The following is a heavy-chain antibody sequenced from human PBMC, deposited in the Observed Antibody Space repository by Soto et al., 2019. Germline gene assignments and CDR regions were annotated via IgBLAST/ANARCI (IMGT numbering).Heavy chain of an antibody. CDR1: GGTFSSYA. Sequence: QVQLVQSGAEVKKPGSSVKVSCKASGGTFSSYAISWVRQAPGQGREWMGGIIPIFGTANYAQKFQGRVTLTADKSTSTASMELSSLRSEDTAVYYCARRISLGPIYYYSYGMDVWGQGTTVTVSS. CDR2: IIPIFGTA. D-gene: IGHD3-10*01. V-gene: IGHV1-69*06. J-gene: IGHJ6*02. CDR3: ARRISLGPIYYYSYGMDV.